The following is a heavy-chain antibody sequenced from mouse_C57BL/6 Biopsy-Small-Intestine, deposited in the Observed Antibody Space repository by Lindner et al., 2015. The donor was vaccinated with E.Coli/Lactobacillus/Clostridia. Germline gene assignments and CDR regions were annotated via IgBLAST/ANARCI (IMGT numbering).Heavy chain of an antibody. CDR2: INPSNGGT. D-gene: IGHD2-2*01. V-gene: IGHV1-53*01. J-gene: IGHJ2*01. CDR1: GYTFTNYW. CDR3: ATYGYDFDY. Sequence: VQLQESGPELVKPGASVNLSCKASGYTFTNYWMHWMKQRPGQGLEWIGNINPSNGGTNYNEKFKTRATLTVDKSSTTAYMQLSSLTSEDSAVYYCATYGYDFDYWGQGTTLTVSS.